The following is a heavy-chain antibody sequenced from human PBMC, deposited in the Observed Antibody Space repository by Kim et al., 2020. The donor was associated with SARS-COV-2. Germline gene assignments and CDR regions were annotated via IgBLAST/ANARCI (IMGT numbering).Heavy chain of an antibody. CDR3: TRVPPYSNSWWDAFDI. CDR2: IRSKANSYAT. J-gene: IGHJ3*02. V-gene: IGHV3-73*01. CDR1: GFTFSDSA. Sequence: GGSLRLSCAASGFTFSDSAMYWVRRASGKGLEWVARIRSKANSYATAYDVSVKGRFIISRDDSKNTAYLQMNSLKTEDTSIYYCTRVPPYSNSWWDAFDIWGQGTMVTVSS. D-gene: IGHD6-13*01.